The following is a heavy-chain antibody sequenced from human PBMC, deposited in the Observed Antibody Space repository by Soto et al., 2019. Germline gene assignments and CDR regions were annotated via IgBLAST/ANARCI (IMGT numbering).Heavy chain of an antibody. CDR3: AREGHSSDFGGRPFDY. CDR2: INPSGGPT. D-gene: IGHD2-21*01. J-gene: IGHJ4*02. CDR1: GYPFTRYY. Sequence: ASVKVSCKASGYPFTRYYVHWVRQAPGQGLEWMGIINPSGGPTKYAQKFQGRVTMTRDTSTSTVYMELSSLSSEDSALYYCAREGHSSDFGGRPFDYWGQGTPVTVSS. V-gene: IGHV1-46*01.